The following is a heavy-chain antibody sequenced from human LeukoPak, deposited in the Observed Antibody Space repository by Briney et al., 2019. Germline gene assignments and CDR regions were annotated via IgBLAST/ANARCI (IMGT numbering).Heavy chain of an antibody. CDR2: IYTSGST. CDR3: ARALVGAVFDY. D-gene: IGHD1-26*01. Sequence: SETLSLTCTVSGGSISSGGYYWSWIRQPAGKGLEWIGRIYTSGSTNYNPSLKSRVTISVDTSKNQFSLKLSSVTAADTAVYYCARALVGAVFDYWGQGTLVTVSS. J-gene: IGHJ4*02. V-gene: IGHV4-61*02. CDR1: GGSISSGGYY.